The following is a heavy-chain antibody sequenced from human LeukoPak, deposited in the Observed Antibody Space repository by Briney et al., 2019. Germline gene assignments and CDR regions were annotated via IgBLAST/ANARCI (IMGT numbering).Heavy chain of an antibody. D-gene: IGHD3-10*01. CDR1: GGSISSGGYY. J-gene: IGHJ6*04. V-gene: IGHV4-31*03. CDR3: ARDNYGSGSPYGMDV. CDR2: IYYSGST. Sequence: SQTLSLTCTVSGGSISSGGYYWSWIRQHPGKGLEWIGYIYYSGSTYYNPSLKSRVTISVDTSKNQFSLKLSPVTVADTAVYYCARDNYGSGSPYGMDVWGKGTTVTVSS.